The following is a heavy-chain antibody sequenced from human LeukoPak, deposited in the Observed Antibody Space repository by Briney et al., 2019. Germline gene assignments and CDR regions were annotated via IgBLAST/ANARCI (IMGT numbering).Heavy chain of an antibody. D-gene: IGHD2-21*02. Sequence: SETLSLTCTVSGGSISSYHWSWFRQAPGKGLEWIGYIYYSGSTYYNPSLKSRVTISVDTSKNQFSLKLSSVTAADTAVYYCARGVTGFDYWGQGTLVTVSS. CDR3: ARGVTGFDY. V-gene: IGHV4-59*06. J-gene: IGHJ4*02. CDR2: IYYSGST. CDR1: GGSISSYH.